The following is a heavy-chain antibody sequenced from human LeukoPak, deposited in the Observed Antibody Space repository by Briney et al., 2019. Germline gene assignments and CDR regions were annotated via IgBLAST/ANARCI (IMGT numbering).Heavy chain of an antibody. D-gene: IGHD5-18*01. V-gene: IGHV1-2*02. CDR1: GYTFTGYY. J-gene: IGHJ4*02. CDR2: INPNSGGT. Sequence: AAVKVSCKTSGYTFTGYYMHWVRQAPGQGLEWMGWINPNSGGTDYAQKFQGRVTMTRDTSISTDYMELSRLRSDDTAVYYCARDKRTAMVLPDYWGQGTLVTVSS. CDR3: ARDKRTAMVLPDY.